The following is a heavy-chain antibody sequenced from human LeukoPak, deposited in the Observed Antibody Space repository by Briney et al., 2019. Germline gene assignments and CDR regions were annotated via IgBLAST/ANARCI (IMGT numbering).Heavy chain of an antibody. V-gene: IGHV3-53*01. CDR1: GFTVSSNY. D-gene: IGHD6-19*01. CDR2: IYSGGST. J-gene: IGHJ4*02. CDR3: ARDSSSGWYVGGLDY. Sequence: PGGSLRLSCAASGFTVSSNYMSWVRQAPGKGLEWVSVIYSGGSTYYADSVKGRFTISRDNSKNTLYLQMNSLRAEDTAVYYCARDSSSGWYVGGLDYWGQGTLVTVSS.